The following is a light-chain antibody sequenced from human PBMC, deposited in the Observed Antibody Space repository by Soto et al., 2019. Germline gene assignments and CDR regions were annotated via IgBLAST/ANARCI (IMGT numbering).Light chain of an antibody. CDR1: QSVSSY. CDR2: GAS. CDR3: QQYGSSPTT. J-gene: IGKJ1*01. V-gene: IGKV3-20*01. Sequence: EIVLTQSPGTLSLSPGERATLSCRASQSVSSYLAWYQQKPGQAPRLLFFGASIRATGIPDRFSGSGSGTDFTLTISRLVPEDFAVYHCQQYGSSPTTFGQGTKVAIK.